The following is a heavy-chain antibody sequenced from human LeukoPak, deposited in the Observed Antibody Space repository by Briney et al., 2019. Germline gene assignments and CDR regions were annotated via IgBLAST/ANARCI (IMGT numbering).Heavy chain of an antibody. Sequence: SETLSLTCAVYGGSFSGYYWSWIRQPPGKGLEWIGYIYYSGSTNYDPSLKSRVTISVETSKNQLSLKLSSVTAADTAVYYCARERIRYFDWLLDAFEIWGQGTMVTVSS. CDR2: IYYSGST. D-gene: IGHD3-9*01. J-gene: IGHJ3*02. V-gene: IGHV4-59*01. CDR1: GGSFSGYY. CDR3: ARERIRYFDWLLDAFEI.